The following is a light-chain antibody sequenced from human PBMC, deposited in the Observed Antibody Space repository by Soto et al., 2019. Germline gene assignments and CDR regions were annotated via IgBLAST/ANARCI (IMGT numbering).Light chain of an antibody. CDR2: AAS. V-gene: IGKV1-39*01. J-gene: IGKJ4*01. Sequence: DIQMTQSPSSVSASVGDRVTITCRASQTLNNYLTWFQQKPGKAPKVLIYAASTLQSGVPSRFSGSGSGAEFTLTISSLQPEDFATYYRQQSFSPLLTFGGGTKVEIK. CDR1: QTLNNY. CDR3: QQSFSPLLT.